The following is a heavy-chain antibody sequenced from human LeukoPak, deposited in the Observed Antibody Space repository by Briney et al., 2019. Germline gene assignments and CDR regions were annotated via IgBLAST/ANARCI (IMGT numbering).Heavy chain of an antibody. J-gene: IGHJ3*02. V-gene: IGHV3-7*01. CDR2: IKQDGSEK. CDR1: GFTFSNYW. D-gene: IGHD2-2*01. Sequence: GGSLRLSCAASGFTFSNYWMSWVRQAPGKGLEWVANIKQDGSEKYYVDSVKGRFTISRDNAKNSLYLQMNSLRAEDTAVYYCARDRTADAFDIWGQGTMVTVSS. CDR3: ARDRTADAFDI.